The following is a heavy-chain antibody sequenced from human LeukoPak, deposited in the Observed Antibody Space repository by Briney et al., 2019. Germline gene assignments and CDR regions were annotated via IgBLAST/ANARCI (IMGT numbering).Heavy chain of an antibody. J-gene: IGHJ4*02. V-gene: IGHV3-21*01. CDR3: ARLGSSWLLDY. Sequence: GGSLRLSCAASGFTFSNYAMNWVRQAPGKGLEWVSSISSSSSYIYYADSVKGRFTISRDNAKNSLYLQMNSLRAEDTAVYYCARLGSSWLLDYWGQGTLVTVSS. CDR1: GFTFSNYA. D-gene: IGHD6-13*01. CDR2: ISSSSSYI.